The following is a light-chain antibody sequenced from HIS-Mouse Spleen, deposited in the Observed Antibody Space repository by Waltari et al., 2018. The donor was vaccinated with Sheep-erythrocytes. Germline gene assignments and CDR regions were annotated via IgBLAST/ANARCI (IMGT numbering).Light chain of an antibody. Sequence: QSALTQPPSASGSPGQSFTISCTGTSSDVGAYNYVSCYQHHPGQAPKRMIYEVSNRPSAVPDLFSGSKSGHTASLTVSGLQAEDEADYYCSSYAGSNNWVFGGGTKLTVL. J-gene: IGLJ3*02. CDR1: SSDVGAYNY. CDR3: SSYAGSNNWV. V-gene: IGLV2-8*01. CDR2: EVS.